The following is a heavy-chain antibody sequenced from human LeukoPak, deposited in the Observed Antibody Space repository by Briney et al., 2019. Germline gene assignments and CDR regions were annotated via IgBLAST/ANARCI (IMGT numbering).Heavy chain of an antibody. CDR3: ARDLSMTMVVTRDALDI. Sequence: ASVKVSCKASGYSFTGYYMHWVRQAPGQGLEWMGRINPNSGGTNYAQKFQGRVTMTRDTSISTAYMELSSLRSDDTAVYYCARDLSMTMVVTRDALDIWGQGTTVTVSS. V-gene: IGHV1-2*06. CDR1: GYSFTGYY. D-gene: IGHD4-23*01. CDR2: INPNSGGT. J-gene: IGHJ3*02.